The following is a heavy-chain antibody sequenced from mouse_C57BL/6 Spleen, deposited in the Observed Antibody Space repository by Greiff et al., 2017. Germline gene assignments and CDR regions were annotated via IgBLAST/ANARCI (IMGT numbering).Heavy chain of an antibody. J-gene: IGHJ4*01. CDR2: ISSGGSYT. V-gene: IGHV5-6*02. CDR1: GFTFSSYG. Sequence: EVKLVESGGDLVKPGGSLKLSCAASGFTFSSYGMSWVSQTPDQRLEWVATISSGGSYTNYPVRGKGRFTIARDKATNTLYMQMSSLESEDTAMYDCARRNGYGAMGGWGQGTAVTV. CDR3: ARRNGYGAMGG. D-gene: IGHD2-10*02.